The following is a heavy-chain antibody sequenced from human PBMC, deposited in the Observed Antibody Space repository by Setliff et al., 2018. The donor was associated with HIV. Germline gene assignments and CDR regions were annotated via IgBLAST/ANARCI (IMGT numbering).Heavy chain of an antibody. D-gene: IGHD3-22*01. CDR1: GGSFSAYY. Sequence: SETLSLTCAVYGGSFSAYYWSWIRQPPGKGLEWIGEIHHSGSTNYNPSLKSRVTISVDTSKNQFSLKLSSVTAADTAVYYCARDPGIVVPYFYMDVWGKGTTVTVS. V-gene: IGHV4-34*01. CDR2: IHHSGST. CDR3: ARDPGIVVPYFYMDV. J-gene: IGHJ6*03.